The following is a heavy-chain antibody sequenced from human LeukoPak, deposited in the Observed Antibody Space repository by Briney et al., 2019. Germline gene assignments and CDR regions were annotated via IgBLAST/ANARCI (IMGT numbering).Heavy chain of an antibody. CDR3: TVTAIQYYYYMDV. Sequence: GGSLKLSCAASGFTFSGSAMHWVRQASGKGLEWVGRIRSKANSYATAYAASVKGRFTISRDDSKNTAYLQMNSLKTEDTAVYYCTVTAIQYYYYMDVWGKGTTVTISS. D-gene: IGHD2-21*02. V-gene: IGHV3-73*01. CDR1: GFTFSGSA. J-gene: IGHJ6*03. CDR2: IRSKANSYAT.